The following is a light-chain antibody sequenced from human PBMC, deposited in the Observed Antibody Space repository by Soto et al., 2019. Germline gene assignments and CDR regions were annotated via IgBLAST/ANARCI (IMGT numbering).Light chain of an antibody. J-gene: IGLJ2*01. CDR2: NDN. CDR3: AAWDDSLNGHVV. Sequence: QSVLTQPPSASGTPGQRVTISCSGSSSNIGSNTVNRYQQITGTAPKLLIYNDNQRPSGVPDRFSGSKSGTSGSLAISGLQSEDEGDYYCAAWDDSLNGHVVFGGGTKLTVL. CDR1: SSNIGSNT. V-gene: IGLV1-44*01.